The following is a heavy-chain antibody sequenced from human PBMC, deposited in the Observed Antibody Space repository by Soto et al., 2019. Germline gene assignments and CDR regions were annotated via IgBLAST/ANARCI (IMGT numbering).Heavy chain of an antibody. J-gene: IGHJ4*02. V-gene: IGHV4-34*01. CDR3: SRGQDYYDSEYYFDY. D-gene: IGHD3-22*01. CDR2: INHSGST. CDR1: GGSFSGYY. Sequence: TSETLSLTCAVYGGSFSGYYWSWIRQPPGKGLEWIGEINHSGSTNYNPSLKSRVTISVDTSKNQFSLKLSSVTAADTAVYYCSRGQDYYDSEYYFDYWVQGTLVTVSS.